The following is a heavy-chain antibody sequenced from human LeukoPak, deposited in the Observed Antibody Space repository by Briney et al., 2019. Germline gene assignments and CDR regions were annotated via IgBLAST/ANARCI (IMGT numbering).Heavy chain of an antibody. CDR1: GYSISSGYY. Sequence: KTSETLSLTCAVSGYSISSGYYWGWLRQPPGKGLEWIGSIYHSGSIYYNPSLKSRVTISVDTSKNQFSLKLSSVTAADTAVYYCARERSPVVTPETWFDPWGQGTLVTVSS. J-gene: IGHJ5*02. V-gene: IGHV4-38-2*02. D-gene: IGHD4-23*01. CDR2: IYHSGSI. CDR3: ARERSPVVTPETWFDP.